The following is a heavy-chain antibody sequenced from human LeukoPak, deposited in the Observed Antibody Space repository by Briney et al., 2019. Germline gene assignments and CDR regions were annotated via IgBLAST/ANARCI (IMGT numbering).Heavy chain of an antibody. CDR2: INPSGGST. D-gene: IGHD5-18*01. J-gene: IGHJ6*03. CDR3: ASTGGYSYGLYYYYYMDV. Sequence: GASVKVSCKASGYTFTSYYMHWVRQAPGQGLEWMGIINPSGGSTSYAQKFQGRVTMTRDTSTNTVYMELSSLRSEDTAVYYCASTGGYSYGLYYYYYMDVWGKGTTVTVSS. V-gene: IGHV1-46*03. CDR1: GYTFTSYY.